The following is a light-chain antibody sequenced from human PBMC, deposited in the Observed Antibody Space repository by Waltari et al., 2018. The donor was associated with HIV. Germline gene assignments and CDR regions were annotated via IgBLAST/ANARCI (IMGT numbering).Light chain of an antibody. CDR1: SSDVGGYNF. Sequence: QSALTQPASVSGSPGQSITISCTGTSSDVGGYNFVSWYHQHPGEAPKLLIYDVSQRPSGVSNRFSGSKSGNTASLTISGLQTEDEAVFYCSSYTSSSTFYVFGTGTKVTVL. V-gene: IGLV2-14*03. CDR2: DVS. J-gene: IGLJ1*01. CDR3: SSYTSSSTFYV.